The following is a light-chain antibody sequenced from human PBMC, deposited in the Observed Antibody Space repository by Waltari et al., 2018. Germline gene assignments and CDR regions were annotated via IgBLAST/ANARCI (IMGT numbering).Light chain of an antibody. CDR2: GAS. Sequence: DVQMTQSPSSLSASVGDRVTITCLASHDITNYLAWYQQKQGKAPKLLIYGASTLHSGVPSRFSGSGSGTDFTLTISSLQPEDVATYYCQYSWTFGQGTKVEI. CDR3: QYSWT. V-gene: IGKV1-27*01. CDR1: HDITNY. J-gene: IGKJ1*01.